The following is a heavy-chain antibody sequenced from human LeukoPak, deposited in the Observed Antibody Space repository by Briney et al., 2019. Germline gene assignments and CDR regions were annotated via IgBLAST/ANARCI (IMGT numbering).Heavy chain of an antibody. J-gene: IGHJ6*02. CDR2: IDPSGGTT. V-gene: IGHV1-46*01. CDR1: GYTFTSYS. Sequence: ASVKVSCKTSGYTFTSYSMHWVRQAPGQGLECMGIIDPSGGTTRYAQKFQGRVTMTRDTSTSIVYMELSSLRSEDTAVYYCARVATPSRNYYYYGMDVWGQGTTVTVSS. D-gene: IGHD2-2*01. CDR3: ARVATPSRNYYYYGMDV.